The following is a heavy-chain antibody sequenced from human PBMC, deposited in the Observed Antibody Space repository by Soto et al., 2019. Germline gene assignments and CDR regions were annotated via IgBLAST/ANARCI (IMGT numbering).Heavy chain of an antibody. CDR1: GYTFTSYD. Sequence: ASVKVSCKASGYTFTSYDINWVRQATGQGLEWMGWMNPNSGNTGYAQKFQGRVTMTRNTSISTAYMELSSLRSEDTAVYYCARLDRDQDSKWVLYYYYYYMDVWGKGTTVTVSS. CDR3: ARLDRDQDSKWVLYYYYYYMDV. V-gene: IGHV1-8*01. CDR2: MNPNSGNT. D-gene: IGHD1-26*01. J-gene: IGHJ6*03.